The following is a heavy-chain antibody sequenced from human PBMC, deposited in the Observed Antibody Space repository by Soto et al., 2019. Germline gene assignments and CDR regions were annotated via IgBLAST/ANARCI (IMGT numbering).Heavy chain of an antibody. Sequence: SETLSFTCTVSGGSISSYYWSWIRQPPGKGLEWIGYIYYSGSTNYNPSLKSRVTISVDTSKNQFSLKLSSVTAADTAVYYCASTSPLSTVTTSLEYFQHWGQGTLVTVSS. D-gene: IGHD4-17*01. V-gene: IGHV4-59*01. J-gene: IGHJ1*01. CDR2: IYYSGST. CDR1: GGSISSYY. CDR3: ASTSPLSTVTTSLEYFQH.